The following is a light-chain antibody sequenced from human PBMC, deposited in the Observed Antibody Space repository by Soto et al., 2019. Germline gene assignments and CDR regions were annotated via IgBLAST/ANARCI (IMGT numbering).Light chain of an antibody. CDR2: EVS. J-gene: IGLJ1*01. V-gene: IGLV2-14*01. Sequence: QSVLTQPTSVSGSPGQSITISCAGTSRDIGGYNYVSWYQQHPGKAPKVMIYEVSNRPSGVSNRFSGSKSGNTASLTISGLQAEDEADYYCSSYTSSSTLDVFGSGTKVTVL. CDR1: SRDIGGYNY. CDR3: SSYTSSSTLDV.